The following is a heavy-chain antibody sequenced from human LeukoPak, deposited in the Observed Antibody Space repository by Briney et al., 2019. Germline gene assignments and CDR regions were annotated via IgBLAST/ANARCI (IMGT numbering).Heavy chain of an antibody. Sequence: PSETLSLTCAVYGGSFSGYYWSWIRQPPGKGLEWIGEINHSGSTNYNPSLKSRVTISVDTSKNQFSLKLSSVTAADTAVYYCARGTVTTRRGLEYFQHWGQGTLVTVSS. CDR1: GGSFSGYY. J-gene: IGHJ1*01. D-gene: IGHD4-17*01. V-gene: IGHV4-34*01. CDR2: INHSGST. CDR3: ARGTVTTRRGLEYFQH.